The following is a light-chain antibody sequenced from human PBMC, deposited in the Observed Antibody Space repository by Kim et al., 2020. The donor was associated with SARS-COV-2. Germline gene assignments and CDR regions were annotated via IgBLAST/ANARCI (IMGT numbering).Light chain of an antibody. CDR3: QQRSNCPLT. V-gene: IGKV3-11*01. Sequence: EIVLTQSPATLSLSPGERATLSCRASQSVSSYLTWYQQKPGQAPRLLIYDASNRATGIPARFSGSGSGTDFTLTIGSLEPEDFAVYYCQQRSNCPLTFGGGTKLEI. CDR1: QSVSSY. J-gene: IGKJ4*01. CDR2: DAS.